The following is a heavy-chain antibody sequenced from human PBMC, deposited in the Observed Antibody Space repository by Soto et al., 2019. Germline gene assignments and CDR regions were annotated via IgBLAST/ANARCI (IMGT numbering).Heavy chain of an antibody. Sequence: PGGSLRLSCAASGFTFSSYWMHWVRQAPGKGLVWVSRMNEDGGTTDYADPVKGRFTISRDNAKNTLYLQMNSLRVEGTAVYYCASDLSGRADVWGQGTTVTVSS. V-gene: IGHV3-74*01. CDR1: GFTFSSYW. J-gene: IGHJ6*02. CDR3: ASDLSGRADV. D-gene: IGHD3-10*01. CDR2: MNEDGGTT.